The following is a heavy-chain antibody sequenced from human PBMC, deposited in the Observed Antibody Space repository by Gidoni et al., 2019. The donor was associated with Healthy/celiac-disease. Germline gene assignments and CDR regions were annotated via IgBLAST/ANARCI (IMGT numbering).Heavy chain of an antibody. CDR3: ARGYGDYFDY. CDR2: INHSGST. D-gene: IGHD4-17*01. CDR1: GGSFSGYY. J-gene: IGHJ4*02. V-gene: IGHV4-34*01. Sequence: QVQLQQWGAGLLKPSETLSLTCAVFGGSFSGYYLSWIRQPPGKGLEWIGEINHSGSTNYNPSLKSRVTISVDTSKTQFSLKLSSVTAADTAVYYCARGYGDYFDYWGQGTLVTVSS.